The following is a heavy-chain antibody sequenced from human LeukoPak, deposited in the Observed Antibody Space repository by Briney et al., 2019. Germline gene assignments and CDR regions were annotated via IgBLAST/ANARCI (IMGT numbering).Heavy chain of an antibody. D-gene: IGHD1-7*01. CDR3: AKDERNWNYNLASQTYD. CDR1: GFTFSSYG. J-gene: IGHJ4*02. CDR2: IWYGGSNK. Sequence: GGSLRLSCAASGFTFSSYGMHWVRQAPGKGLEWVAVIWYGGSNKYYADSVKGRFTVSRDNSKNTLYLQMSSLRAEDTAVYYCAKDERNWNYNLASQTYDWGQGTLVTVSS. V-gene: IGHV3-33*06.